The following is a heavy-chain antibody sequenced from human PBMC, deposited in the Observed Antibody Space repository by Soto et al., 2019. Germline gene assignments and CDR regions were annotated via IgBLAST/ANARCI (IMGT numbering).Heavy chain of an antibody. V-gene: IGHV3-23*01. Sequence: SLRLSCAASGFTFSSYAMSWVRQAPGKGLEWVSAISGSGGSTYYADSVKGRFTISRDNSKNTLYLQMNSLRVEDTAVYYCAKNRGDFWDAFDIWGQGTMVTVSS. CDR2: ISGSGGST. J-gene: IGHJ3*02. D-gene: IGHD3-3*01. CDR3: AKNRGDFWDAFDI. CDR1: GFTFSSYA.